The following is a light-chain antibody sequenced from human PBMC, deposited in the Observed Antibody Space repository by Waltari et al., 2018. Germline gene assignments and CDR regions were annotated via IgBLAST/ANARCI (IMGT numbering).Light chain of an antibody. CDR1: QSVSNY. J-gene: IGKJ1*01. CDR2: GAS. CDR3: QQRSNWSTWT. Sequence: EIVLTQSPATLSMSPGERATLSCRASQSVSNYLAWYQQKPGQAPRLLIYGASNRATGIPARFSGSGSGTDFTLTISSLEPEDCAVYYCQQRSNWSTWTFGQGTKVEIK. V-gene: IGKV3-11*01.